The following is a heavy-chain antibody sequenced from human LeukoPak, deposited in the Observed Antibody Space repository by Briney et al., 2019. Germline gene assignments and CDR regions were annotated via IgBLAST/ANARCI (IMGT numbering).Heavy chain of an antibody. CDR1: GGSIRSYY. CDR2: IYTSGST. D-gene: IGHD3-10*01. CDR3: ARDVRGSWYWFDP. Sequence: SETLSLTCTVSGGSIRSYYWSSVRQPAGKGLGWIGRIYTSGSTNYNPSLKSRVTMSVDTSKNQFSLKLSSVTAADTAVYYCARDVRGSWYWFDPWGQGTLVTVSS. V-gene: IGHV4-4*07. J-gene: IGHJ5*02.